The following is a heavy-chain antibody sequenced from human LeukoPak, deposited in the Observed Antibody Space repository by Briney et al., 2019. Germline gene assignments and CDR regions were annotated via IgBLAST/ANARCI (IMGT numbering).Heavy chain of an antibody. D-gene: IGHD6-19*01. CDR2: IYYSGST. V-gene: IGHV4-59*08. Sequence: SETLSLTCTVSGGSISSYYWSWIRQPPGKGLEWIGYIYYSGSTNYNPSLKSRVTISVDTSKNQFSLKLSSVTAADTAVYYCARHRADSSGWYGGPSYYFDYWGQGTLVTVSS. CDR1: GGSISSYY. CDR3: ARHRADSSGWYGGPSYYFDY. J-gene: IGHJ4*02.